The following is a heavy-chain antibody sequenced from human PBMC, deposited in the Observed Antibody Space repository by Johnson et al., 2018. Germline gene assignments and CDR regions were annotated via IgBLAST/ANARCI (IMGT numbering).Heavy chain of an antibody. CDR1: GFTVSGNY. Sequence: VQLVESGGHLVQPGGSXRLSCAASGFTVSGNYMSWVRQAPGKGLEWVSVIYRGGSTYYADSEKGRFTIPRDNSKNTLSLQMNSLRAEDTAVYYCAKDGRLLRYFDWAFIFQHWGQGTLVTVSS. CDR2: IYRGGST. D-gene: IGHD3-9*01. CDR3: AKDGRLLRYFDWAFIFQH. V-gene: IGHV3-66*02. J-gene: IGHJ1*01.